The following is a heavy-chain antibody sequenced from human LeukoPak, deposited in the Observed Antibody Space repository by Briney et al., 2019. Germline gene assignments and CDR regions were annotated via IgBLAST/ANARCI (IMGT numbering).Heavy chain of an antibody. V-gene: IGHV3-21*06. Sequence: PGGSLRLSCTASGFTFSNYAMTWVRQAPGKGLEWISSMGSGSRYIYYADSVRGRFTISRDNTKNSLYLVMNNLRAEDTAIYFCARDRPTGASRVFVVEWGQGTPVTVS. D-gene: IGHD3-3*01. CDR3: ARDRPTGASRVFVVE. J-gene: IGHJ4*02. CDR1: GFTFSNYA. CDR2: MGSGSRYI.